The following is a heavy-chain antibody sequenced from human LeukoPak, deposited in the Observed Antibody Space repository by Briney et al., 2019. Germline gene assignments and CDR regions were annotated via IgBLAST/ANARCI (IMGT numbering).Heavy chain of an antibody. D-gene: IGHD6-13*01. Sequence: GGSLRLSCAASGFTFSSYAMSWVRQAPGKGLEWVSVIYSGGSTYYADSVKGRFTISRDNSKNTLYLQMNSLRAEDTAVYYCATSSSDAFDIWGQGTMVTVSS. CDR2: IYSGGST. CDR1: GFTFSSYA. J-gene: IGHJ3*02. CDR3: ATSSSDAFDI. V-gene: IGHV3-66*01.